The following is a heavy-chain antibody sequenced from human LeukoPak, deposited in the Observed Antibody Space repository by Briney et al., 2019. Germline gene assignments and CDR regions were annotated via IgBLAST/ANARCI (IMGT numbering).Heavy chain of an antibody. CDR1: GFTFTSSA. Sequence: SVKVSCKASGFTFTSSAMQWVRQARGQRLEWIGWIVVGSGNTKYAQKFQERVTITRGMSTSTGYMELSSLRSEDTAVYYCAAPNYEDDYNYNYWGQGTLVTVSS. CDR3: AAPNYEDDYNYNY. D-gene: IGHD5-24*01. J-gene: IGHJ4*02. V-gene: IGHV1-58*02. CDR2: IVVGSGNT.